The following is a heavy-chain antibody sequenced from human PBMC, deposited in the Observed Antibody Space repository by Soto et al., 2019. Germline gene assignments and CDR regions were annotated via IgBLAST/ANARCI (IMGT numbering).Heavy chain of an antibody. V-gene: IGHV1-69*13. CDR1: GGTFSSYS. CDR2: IIPIFGTA. Sequence: SVKVSCKASGGTFSSYSISWVRQAPGQGLEWMGGIIPIFGTANYAQKFQGRVTITADESTSTAYMELSSLRSEDTAVYYCARDRAGWSPDAFDIWGQGTMVTVSS. CDR3: ARDRAGWSPDAFDI. J-gene: IGHJ3*02. D-gene: IGHD2-15*01.